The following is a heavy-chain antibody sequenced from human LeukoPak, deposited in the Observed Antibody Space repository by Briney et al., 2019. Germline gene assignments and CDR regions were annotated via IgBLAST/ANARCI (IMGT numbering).Heavy chain of an antibody. D-gene: IGHD6-19*01. Sequence: GASVRVSCKASGYTFTSYDINWVRQATGQGLEWMGWMNPNTGNTDYAQKLQGRVTMTTDTSTSTAYMELRSLRSDDTAVYYCARVIAVAGLDYWGQGTLVTVSS. CDR2: MNPNTGNT. V-gene: IGHV1-8*01. J-gene: IGHJ4*02. CDR1: GYTFTSYD. CDR3: ARVIAVAGLDY.